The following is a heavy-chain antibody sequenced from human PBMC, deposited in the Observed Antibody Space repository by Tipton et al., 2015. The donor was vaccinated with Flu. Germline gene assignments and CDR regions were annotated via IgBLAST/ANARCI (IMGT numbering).Heavy chain of an antibody. J-gene: IGHJ4*02. Sequence: GSLRLSCAASGFTLSSYWMSWVRQAPGKGLEWVANIKQDGSEKYYVDSVKGRFTISRDNAKNSLYLQMNSLRVEDTAVYYCVRKGFGDYWGQGILVTVSS. D-gene: IGHD3-10*01. CDR3: VRKGFGDY. V-gene: IGHV3-7*01. CDR1: GFTLSSYW. CDR2: IKQDGSEK.